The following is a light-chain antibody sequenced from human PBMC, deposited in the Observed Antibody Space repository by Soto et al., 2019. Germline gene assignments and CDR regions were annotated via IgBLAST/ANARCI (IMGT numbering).Light chain of an antibody. J-gene: IGLJ1*01. Sequence: QSVLTQPPSVSAAPGQKVTISCSGSSSNIGNNFVSWFQQLPGAAPKVLIYDNDKRPSGIPDRFSGSKSGTSASLAISGLQSEDEADYYCAAWDDSLNGYVFGTGTKVTVL. CDR3: AAWDDSLNGYV. CDR2: DND. V-gene: IGLV1-51*01. CDR1: SSNIGNNF.